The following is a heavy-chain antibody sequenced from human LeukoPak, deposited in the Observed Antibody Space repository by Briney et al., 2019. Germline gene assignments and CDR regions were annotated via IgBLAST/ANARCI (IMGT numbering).Heavy chain of an antibody. CDR3: TQSNY. J-gene: IGHJ4*02. V-gene: IGHV3-73*01. Sequence: WVRQASGKGLEWVGRIRSKADNYATAYAASVQGRCTISRDDSKSTACLQLNSLKTEDTAVYYCTQSNYWGQGALVTVSS. CDR2: IRSKADNYAT.